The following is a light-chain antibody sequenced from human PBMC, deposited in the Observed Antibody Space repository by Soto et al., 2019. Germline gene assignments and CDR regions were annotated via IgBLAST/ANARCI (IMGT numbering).Light chain of an antibody. V-gene: IGKV3-15*01. CDR1: QSISSS. J-gene: IGKJ1*01. CDR3: QPYNSWPPVT. Sequence: IEVTQSPATLSVTQGERATLHCRASQSISSSLAWYQQKPGQAPRLLIYGASTRATGLPARFSGSGSGTEFTLTISSLQSEDFAVYYCQPYNSWPPVTFGQGTKVDIK. CDR2: GAS.